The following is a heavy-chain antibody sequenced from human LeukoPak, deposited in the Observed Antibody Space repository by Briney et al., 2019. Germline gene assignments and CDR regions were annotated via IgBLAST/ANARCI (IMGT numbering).Heavy chain of an antibody. V-gene: IGHV3-23*01. CDR2: ISGSGGST. D-gene: IGHD6-19*01. Sequence: GSLRLSCAASGLTFGSYAMSWVRQAPGKGLEWVSAISGSGGSTYYADSVKGRFTISRDNSKNTLYLQMNSLRAEDTAVYYCAKRTPHGQWLYYFDYWGQGTLVTVSS. CDR1: GLTFGSYA. CDR3: AKRTPHGQWLYYFDY. J-gene: IGHJ4*02.